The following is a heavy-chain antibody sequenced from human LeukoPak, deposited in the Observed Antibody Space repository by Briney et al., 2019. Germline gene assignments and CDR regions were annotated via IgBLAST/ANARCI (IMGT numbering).Heavy chain of an antibody. CDR2: IYYSGST. CDR1: GGSISSSSYY. V-gene: IGHV4-39*07. D-gene: IGHD4-17*01. Sequence: SETLSLTCTVSGGSISSSSYYWGWIRQPPGKGLEWIGSIYYSGSTYYNPSLKSRVTISVDTSKNQFSLKLSSVTAADTAVYYCARDLDYGDHILPFDYWGQGTLVTVSS. J-gene: IGHJ4*02. CDR3: ARDLDYGDHILPFDY.